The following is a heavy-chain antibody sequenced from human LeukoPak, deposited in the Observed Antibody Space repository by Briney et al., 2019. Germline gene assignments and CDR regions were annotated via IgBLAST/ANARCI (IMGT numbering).Heavy chain of an antibody. CDR2: MNPKSGDT. CDR1: GYNFIDYE. V-gene: IGHV1-8*03. Sequence: ASVKVSCKASGYNFIDYEINWVRQATGQGLEWMGWMNPKSGDTGYEQKFQARVTISRDSSISTVYMELSSPRPEDTALYYCARGRYMDVWGKGTTVTVSS. J-gene: IGHJ6*04. CDR3: ARGRYMDV.